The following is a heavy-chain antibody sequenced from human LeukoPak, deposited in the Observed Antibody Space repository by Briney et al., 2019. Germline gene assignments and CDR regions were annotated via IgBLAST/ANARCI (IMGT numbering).Heavy chain of an antibody. CDR2: ISYDGSNK. CDR1: GFTFSSYA. V-gene: IGHV3-30-3*01. Sequence: PGRSLRLSCAASGFTFSSYAMHWVRQAPGKGLEWVAVISYDGSNKYYAGSVKGRFTISRDNSKNTLYLQMNSLRAEDTAVYYCAREKYGGNGFDYWGQGTLVTVSS. D-gene: IGHD4-23*01. J-gene: IGHJ4*02. CDR3: AREKYGGNGFDY.